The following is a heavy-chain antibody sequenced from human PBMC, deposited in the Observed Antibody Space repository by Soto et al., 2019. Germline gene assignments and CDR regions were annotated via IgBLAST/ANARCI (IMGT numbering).Heavy chain of an antibody. CDR2: RYFGGTT. V-gene: IGHV4-59*12. Sequence: PSETLCLSWSVAGGSISDDGGSWVRQPQGKGLEWIGYRYFGGTTQSTPSLKGRAIISLDTSKNQFSLNLTSVTAADTSVYYCATHRFGSNAFFDIWGQGALVTVSS. J-gene: IGHJ4*02. D-gene: IGHD3-10*01. CDR3: ATHRFGSNAFFDI. CDR1: GGSISDDG.